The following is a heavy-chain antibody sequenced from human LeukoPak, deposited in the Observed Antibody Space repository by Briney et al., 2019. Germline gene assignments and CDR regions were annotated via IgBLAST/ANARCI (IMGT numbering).Heavy chain of an antibody. J-gene: IGHJ2*01. D-gene: IGHD3-3*01. V-gene: IGHV4-34*01. CDR1: GGSFSGYY. CDR2: INHSGST. CDR3: ARVTKSLGLRLRPAYFDL. Sequence: PSETLSLTCAVYGGSFSGYYWSWIRQPPGKGLEWIGEINHSGSTNYNPSLKSRDTISVDTSKNQFSLKLSSVTAADTAVYYCARVTKSLGLRLRPAYFDLWGRGTLVTVSS.